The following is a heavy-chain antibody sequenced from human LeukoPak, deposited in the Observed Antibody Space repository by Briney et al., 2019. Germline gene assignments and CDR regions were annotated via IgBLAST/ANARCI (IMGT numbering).Heavy chain of an antibody. J-gene: IGHJ3*02. CDR2: IYSGGST. CDR3: ARGGSYLSAFDI. V-gene: IGHV3-53*01. D-gene: IGHD1-26*01. CDR1: GFTVSSNY. Sequence: GGPLRLSCAASGFTVSSNYMSWVRQAPGKGLEWVSIIYSGGSTFYADSVKGRFTISRDNSKNTLYLQMNSLRAEDTAVYYCARGGSYLSAFDIWGQGTMVTVSS.